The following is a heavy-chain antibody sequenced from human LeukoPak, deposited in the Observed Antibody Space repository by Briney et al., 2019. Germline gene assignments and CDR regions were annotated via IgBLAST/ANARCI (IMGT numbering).Heavy chain of an antibody. D-gene: IGHD3-10*01. CDR3: ARSQYYYGSGSYFYFDY. Sequence: GGSLRLSCAASGFTVSTNYMSWVRQAPGKGLEWVSVIYSGGSTYYADSVKGRFTISRDNSKNTLYLQMNSLRAEDTAVYYCARSQYYYGSGSYFYFDYWGQGTLVTVSS. CDR2: IYSGGST. V-gene: IGHV3-66*01. J-gene: IGHJ4*02. CDR1: GFTVSTNY.